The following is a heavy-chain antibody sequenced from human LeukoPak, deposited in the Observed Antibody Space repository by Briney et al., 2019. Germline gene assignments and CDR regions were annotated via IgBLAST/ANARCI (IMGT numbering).Heavy chain of an antibody. CDR2: IIPILGIA. V-gene: IGHV1-69*04. J-gene: IGHJ4*02. CDR3: ARDLVEDFWSGYPDY. D-gene: IGHD3-3*01. CDR1: GGTFSSYA. Sequence: GASVKVSCKASGGTFSSYAISWVRQAPGQGLEWMGRIIPILGIANYAQKFQGRVTITADKSTSTAYMELSSLRSEDTAVYYCARDLVEDFWSGYPDYWGQGTLVTVSS.